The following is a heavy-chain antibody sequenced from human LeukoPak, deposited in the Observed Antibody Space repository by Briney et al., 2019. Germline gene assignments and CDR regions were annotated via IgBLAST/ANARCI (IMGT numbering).Heavy chain of an antibody. CDR1: GGSISSGGYF. Sequence: SETLSLTCTVSGGSISSGGYFWSWIRQHPGKGLEWIGYIYYSGSTYYNPSLKSRVTISVDTAKNHFSLRLSSVTAADTAVYYCARGTYSSGWSLEFDPWGQGTLVTVSS. D-gene: IGHD6-19*01. V-gene: IGHV4-31*03. J-gene: IGHJ5*02. CDR2: IYYSGST. CDR3: ARGTYSSGWSLEFDP.